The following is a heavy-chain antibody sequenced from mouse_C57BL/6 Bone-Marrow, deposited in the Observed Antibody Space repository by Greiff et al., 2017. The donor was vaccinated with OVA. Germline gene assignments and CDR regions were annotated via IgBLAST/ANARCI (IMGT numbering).Heavy chain of an antibody. V-gene: IGHV1-81*01. Sequence: VKLVESGAELARPGASVKLSCKASGYTFTSYGISWVKQRTGQGLEWIGEIYPRSGNTYYNEKFKGKATLTADKSSSTAYMELRSLTSEDSAVYFCAREVITTVVYFDYWGQGTTLTVSS. CDR2: IYPRSGNT. CDR1: GYTFTSYG. J-gene: IGHJ2*01. D-gene: IGHD1-1*01. CDR3: AREVITTVVYFDY.